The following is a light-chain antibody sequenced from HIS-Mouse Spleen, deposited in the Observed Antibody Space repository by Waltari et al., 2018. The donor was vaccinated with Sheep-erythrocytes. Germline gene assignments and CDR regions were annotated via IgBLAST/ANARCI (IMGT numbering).Light chain of an antibody. V-gene: IGKV1-39*01. Sequence: DIQMTQSPSSLSASVGDRVTITCRASQSISSYLNWYQQKPGKAPQLLIYAASSLQRGVTSRFSGSGSGTDFTLTISSLQPEDFATYYCQQSYSTPQFTFGPGTKVDIK. J-gene: IGKJ3*01. CDR2: AAS. CDR3: QQSYSTPQFT. CDR1: QSISSY.